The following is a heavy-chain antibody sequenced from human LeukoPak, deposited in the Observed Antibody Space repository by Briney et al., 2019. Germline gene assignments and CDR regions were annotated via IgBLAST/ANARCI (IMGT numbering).Heavy chain of an antibody. CDR1: GYTFTSYY. V-gene: IGHV1-46*01. CDR3: ARDPGYSGIYQSLIFDY. D-gene: IGHD1-26*01. CDR2: INPSGGST. J-gene: IGHJ4*02. Sequence: ASVKVSCKASGYTFTSYYIHWVRQAPGQGLEWMGIINPSGGSTSYAQKFQGRVTMTRDTSTSTVYMELSSLRSEDTAVYYCARDPGYSGIYQSLIFDYWGQGTLVTASS.